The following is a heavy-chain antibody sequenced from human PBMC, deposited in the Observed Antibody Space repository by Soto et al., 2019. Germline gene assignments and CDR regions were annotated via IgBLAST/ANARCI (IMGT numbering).Heavy chain of an antibody. CDR3: ASSSLYGMDV. Sequence: SETLSLTCVVSNFSISSGYYWGWIRQSPGKGLEWIASIYRSGTTSYNPSLKSRVTISVDTSKNQFSLKVGSVTAADTAVYYCASSSLYGMDVWGQGTTVTVSS. J-gene: IGHJ6*02. CDR1: NFSISSGYY. V-gene: IGHV4-38-2*01. CDR2: IYRSGTT.